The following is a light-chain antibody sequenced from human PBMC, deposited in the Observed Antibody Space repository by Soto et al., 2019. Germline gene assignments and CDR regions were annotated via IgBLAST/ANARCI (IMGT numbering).Light chain of an antibody. J-gene: IGKJ1*01. CDR2: GAS. CDR1: QSVSSSY. Sequence: ETVLTQSPGTLSLSPGERATLSCRASQSVSSSYLAWYQQNPGQAPRLLIYGASSRATGIPDRFRGSGSGTDFTLTITRLEPEDFAVYYCQQHAGSPWTLGQGTKVDIK. CDR3: QQHAGSPWT. V-gene: IGKV3-20*01.